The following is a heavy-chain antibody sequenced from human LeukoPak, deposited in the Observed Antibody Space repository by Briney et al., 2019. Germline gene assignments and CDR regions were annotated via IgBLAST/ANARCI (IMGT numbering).Heavy chain of an antibody. CDR3: AKDPSPWNDDYYYYGMDV. D-gene: IGHD1-1*01. CDR2: ISYDGSNK. Sequence: GGSLRLSCAASGFTFSSYGMHWVRQAPGKGLEWVAVISYDGSNKYYADSVKGRFTISRDNSKNTLYLQMNSLRAEDTAVYYCAKDPSPWNDDYYYYGMDVWGQGTTVTVSS. J-gene: IGHJ6*02. V-gene: IGHV3-30*18. CDR1: GFTFSSYG.